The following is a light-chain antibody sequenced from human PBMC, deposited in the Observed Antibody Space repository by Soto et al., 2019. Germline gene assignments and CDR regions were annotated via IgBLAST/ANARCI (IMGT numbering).Light chain of an antibody. V-gene: IGKV1-5*03. CDR1: QSISSW. Sequence: DIQMTQSPSTLSASVGDRVTITCRASQSISSWLAWYQQKPGKAPKLLIYKASSFESGVPSRFSGSGSGTEFTLTISILQPDDFATYYWQQYNSSPWTFGQGTKVEIK. CDR3: QQYNSSPWT. CDR2: KAS. J-gene: IGKJ1*01.